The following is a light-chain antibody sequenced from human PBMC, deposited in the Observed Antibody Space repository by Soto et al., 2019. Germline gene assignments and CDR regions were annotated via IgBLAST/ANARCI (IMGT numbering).Light chain of an antibody. CDR2: GAS. V-gene: IGKV3D-15*01. Sequence: QSPATLSVKQGERATLSCRASQSLSGTFAWYQQKPGQAPRLLIYGASTWATGFPARFSGSGSGTDFTLTISSLQPEDFAAYYCPQYTSYSGPFGQGTKAAIK. CDR3: PQYTSYSGP. CDR1: QSLSGT. J-gene: IGKJ1*01.